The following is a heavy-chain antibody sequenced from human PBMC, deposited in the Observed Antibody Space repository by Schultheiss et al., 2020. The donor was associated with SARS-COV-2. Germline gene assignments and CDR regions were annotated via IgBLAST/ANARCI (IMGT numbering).Heavy chain of an antibody. J-gene: IGHJ3*02. CDR3: ARRNHYERKESDI. D-gene: IGHD3-22*01. V-gene: IGHV3-30*03. CDR2: ISYDGSEK. Sequence: GGSLRLSCAASGFTFNVYGMHWVRQAPGKGLEWVAVISYDGSEKKYADSVKGRFTISRDNSKNTLYLQMNSLRPEDAAVYYCARRNHYERKESDIWGQGTVVTVSS. CDR1: GFTFNVYG.